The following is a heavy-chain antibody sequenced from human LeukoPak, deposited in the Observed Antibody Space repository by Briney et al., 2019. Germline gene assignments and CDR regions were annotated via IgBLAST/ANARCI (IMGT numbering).Heavy chain of an antibody. D-gene: IGHD4-17*01. CDR1: GGYISSYY. J-gene: IGHJ4*02. CDR3: ARLVSGDYGDYFDY. V-gene: IGHV4-59*08. CDR2: IYYSGST. Sequence: SETLSLTCTVSGGYISSYYWSWIRQPPGKGLEWIGYIYYSGSTNYSPSLKSRVTISLDTSKNQFSLKLSSVTAADTAVYYCARLVSGDYGDYFDYWGQGTLVTVSS.